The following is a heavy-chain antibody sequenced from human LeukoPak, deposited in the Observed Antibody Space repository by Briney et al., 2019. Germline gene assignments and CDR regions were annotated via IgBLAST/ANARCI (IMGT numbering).Heavy chain of an antibody. CDR1: GFTFSSYS. CDR3: ARDRYCSSTSCYGYYYYYMDV. D-gene: IGHD2-2*01. J-gene: IGHJ6*03. Sequence: PGGSLRLSGAASGFTFSSYSMNWVRQAPGKGLEWFSSISSSSSYIDYADSVRGRFTISRDNAKNSLYLQMNSLRAEDTAVYYCARDRYCSSTSCYGYYYYYMDVWGKGTTVTISS. V-gene: IGHV3-21*04. CDR2: ISSSSSYI.